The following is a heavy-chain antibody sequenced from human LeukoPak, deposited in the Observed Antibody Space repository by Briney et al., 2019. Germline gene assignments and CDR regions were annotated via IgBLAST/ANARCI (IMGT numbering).Heavy chain of an antibody. CDR1: GYTLTSYD. D-gene: IGHD3-10*01. V-gene: IGHV1-8*01. CDR2: MNPNSGNT. J-gene: IGHJ4*02. CDR3: ARVLYGSGSYYSGY. Sequence: ASVKVSCKASGYTLTSYDINWVRQATGQGLEWMGWMNPNSGNTGYAQKFQGRVTITRNTSISTAYMELSSLRSEDTAVYYCARVLYGSGSYYSGYWGQGTLVTVSS.